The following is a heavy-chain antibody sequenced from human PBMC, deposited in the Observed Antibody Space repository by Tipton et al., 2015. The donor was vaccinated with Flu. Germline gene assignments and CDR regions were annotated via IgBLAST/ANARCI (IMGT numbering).Heavy chain of an antibody. D-gene: IGHD2-15*01. V-gene: IGHV3-53*01. CDR3: TTERDCSGGSCSHY. CDR1: GFSVTNNY. CDR2: IYSGGNT. J-gene: IGHJ4*02. Sequence: SLRLSCAVSGFSVTNNYMTWVRQAPGKGLEWVSVIYSGGNTFYSDSVKGRFTISRDDSKNTLYLQMNSLRGEYTAVYYCTTERDCSGGSCSHYWGQGTLVSVSS.